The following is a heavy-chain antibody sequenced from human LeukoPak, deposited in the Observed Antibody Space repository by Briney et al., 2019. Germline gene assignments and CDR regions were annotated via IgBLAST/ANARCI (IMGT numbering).Heavy chain of an antibody. J-gene: IGHJ4*02. CDR1: GLTFSSYS. CDR3: ARASGGSYFIDY. D-gene: IGHD1-26*01. CDR2: ISSSSSYI. V-gene: IGHV3-21*01. Sequence: PGGSLRLSCAASGLTFSSYSMNWVRQAPGKGLEWVSSISSSSSYIYYADSVKGRFTISRDNAKNSLYLQMNSLRAEDTAVYYCARASGGSYFIDYWGQGTLVTVSS.